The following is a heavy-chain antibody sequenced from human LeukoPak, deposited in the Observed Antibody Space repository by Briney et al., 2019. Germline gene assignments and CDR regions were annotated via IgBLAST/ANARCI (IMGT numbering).Heavy chain of an antibody. D-gene: IGHD6-13*01. CDR3: ARGTIAAAADDWFDP. CDR2: VSNIETT. CDR1: GDSISSYY. Sequence: SETLSLTCTVSGDSISSYYWSWLRQPPGKRLEWIGYVSNIETTNYNPSLKSRVTISVDTSKNQFSLKLSSVTAADTAVYYCARGTIAAAADDWFDPWGQGTLVTVSS. V-gene: IGHV4-4*08. J-gene: IGHJ5*02.